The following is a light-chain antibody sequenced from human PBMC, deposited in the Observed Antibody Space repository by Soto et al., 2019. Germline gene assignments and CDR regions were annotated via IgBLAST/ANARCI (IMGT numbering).Light chain of an antibody. CDR1: QSVSNNY. CDR2: GAS. V-gene: IGKV3-20*01. CDR3: QQYSNLWT. Sequence: SVMTQSPCTLSFSPGERATLSCRTSQSVSNNYLAWYQQKPGQAPRLLIYGASSRATGVPDRFSGSGSGTDFTLSISRLEPEDFAVYYCQQYSNLWTFGQGTKVDIK. J-gene: IGKJ1*01.